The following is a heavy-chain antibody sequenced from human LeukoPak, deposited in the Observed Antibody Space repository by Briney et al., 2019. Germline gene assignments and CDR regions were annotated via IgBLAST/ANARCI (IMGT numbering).Heavy chain of an antibody. CDR2: ILYSGST. V-gene: IGHV4-39*01. CDR3: ARLLRTQTSFDY. Sequence: PSGTLSLTCTVSGGSVSSSSYYWGWIRQPPGKGLEWIGSILYSGSTYYNPSLKSRVTISLDTSKNQFSLNLNSVTAADTAVYYCARLLRTQTSFDYWGQGTLVTVSA. J-gene: IGHJ4*02. CDR1: GGSVSSSSYY.